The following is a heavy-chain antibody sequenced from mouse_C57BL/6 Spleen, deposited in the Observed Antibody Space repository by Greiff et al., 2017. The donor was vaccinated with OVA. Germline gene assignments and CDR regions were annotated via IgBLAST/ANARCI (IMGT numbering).Heavy chain of an antibody. Sequence: QVQLQQPGAELVKPGASVKMSCKASGYTFTSYWITWVKQRPGQGLEWIGDIYPGSGSTNYNEKFKSKATLTVDTSSSTAYMQLSSLTSEASAVYYCARTGLRYAMDYWGQGTSVTVSS. CDR1: GYTFTSYW. CDR3: ARTGLRYAMDY. J-gene: IGHJ4*01. CDR2: IYPGSGST. D-gene: IGHD3-1*01. V-gene: IGHV1-55*01.